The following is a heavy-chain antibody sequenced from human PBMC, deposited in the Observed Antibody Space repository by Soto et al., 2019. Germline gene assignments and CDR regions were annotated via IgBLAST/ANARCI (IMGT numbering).Heavy chain of an antibody. CDR2: ISGYNGNT. V-gene: IGHV1-18*01. CDR3: AREAVGGGLVRGDHWFDP. J-gene: IGHJ5*02. D-gene: IGHD3-10*01. CDR1: GYNFTSYG. Sequence: QVQLVQSGAEVKKPGASVKVSCKTSGYNFTSYGISWVRQAPGQGLEWMGWISGYNGNTNYAQKLQGRVTMTTDTSTSTAYMERRSLRSDDTAVYYCAREAVGGGLVRGDHWFDPWGQGTLVTVSS.